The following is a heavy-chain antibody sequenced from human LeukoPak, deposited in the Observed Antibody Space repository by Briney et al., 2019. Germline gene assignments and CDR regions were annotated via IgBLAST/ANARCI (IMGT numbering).Heavy chain of an antibody. Sequence: GGSLRLSCAASGFTVSSNYMSWVRQAPGKGLEWVSIIYSDGSTDYADSVKGRFIISRDNSKNTLYLQMNSLRAEDTAVYYCARDKPGGSGSLDYWGQGTLVTVSS. CDR3: ARDKPGGSGSLDY. CDR1: GFTVSSNY. J-gene: IGHJ4*02. D-gene: IGHD3-10*01. CDR2: IYSDGST. V-gene: IGHV3-53*01.